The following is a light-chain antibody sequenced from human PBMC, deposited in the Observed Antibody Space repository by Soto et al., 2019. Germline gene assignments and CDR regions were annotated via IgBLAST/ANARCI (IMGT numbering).Light chain of an antibody. CDR3: QQLDSSPYT. V-gene: IGKV1-9*01. Sequence: DIQLTQSPSLLSASVGDRVAISCRASQGISSYLAWYQQKPGKAPKLLIHGASTLQSGVPSRFSSSRSGTEFTLTISSLQPEDFATYYCQQLDSSPYTFGQGTKLEMK. CDR1: QGISSY. CDR2: GAS. J-gene: IGKJ2*01.